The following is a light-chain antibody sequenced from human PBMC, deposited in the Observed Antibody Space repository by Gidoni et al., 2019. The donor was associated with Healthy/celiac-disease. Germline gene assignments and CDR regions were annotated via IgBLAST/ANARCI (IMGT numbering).Light chain of an antibody. CDR1: QSVSSSY. J-gene: IGKJ4*01. Sequence: EIVLTQSPGNLSLSPGERATLSCRASQSVSSSYLAWYQQKPGQAPRLLIYGASIRATGIPDRFSGSVAGTDFTLTISRLEPEDFAVYYCQQYGSSPLTFGGGTKVEIK. CDR3: QQYGSSPLT. CDR2: GAS. V-gene: IGKV3-20*01.